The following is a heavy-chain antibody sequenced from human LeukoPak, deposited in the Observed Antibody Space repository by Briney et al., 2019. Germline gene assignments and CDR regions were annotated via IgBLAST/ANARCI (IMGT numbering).Heavy chain of an antibody. J-gene: IGHJ4*02. D-gene: IGHD3-22*01. CDR2: IYSDGSTT. CDR1: GVTLSSYW. V-gene: IGHV3-74*01. Sequence: GGAPRLSSAASGVTLSSYWVHWGPQTPGEGLVWVSRIYSDGSTTSYADSVKGRFTISRDNAKNTLYLQMNSLRAEDTAVYYCARGSFYNDGNTYYALWLWGQGTLVTVSS. CDR3: ARGSFYNDGNTYYALWL.